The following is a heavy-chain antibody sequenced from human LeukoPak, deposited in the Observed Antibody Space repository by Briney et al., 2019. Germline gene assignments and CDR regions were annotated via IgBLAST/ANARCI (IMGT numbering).Heavy chain of an antibody. CDR2: ISGSGGST. CDR1: GFTFSSYA. J-gene: IGHJ4*02. D-gene: IGHD3-22*01. CDR3: AKDGPTYYYDSSGYYFLSYFDY. V-gene: IGHV3-23*01. Sequence: GGSLRLSCAASGFTFSSYAMSWVRQAPGKGLEWVSAISGSGGSTYYADSVKGRFTISRDNSKNTLYLQMNSLRAEDTAVYYCAKDGPTYYYDSSGYYFLSYFDYWGQGTLVTVSS.